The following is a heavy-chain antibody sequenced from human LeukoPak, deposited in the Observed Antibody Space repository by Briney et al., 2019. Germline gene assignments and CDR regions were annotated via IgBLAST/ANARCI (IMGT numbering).Heavy chain of an antibody. J-gene: IGHJ4*02. CDR2: IIPILGIA. Sequence: ASVKVSCKASGGTFSSYAISWVRQAPGQGLEWMGRIIPILGIANYAQKFQGRVTMTRDTSTSTVYMELSSLRSEDTAVYYCARVLGYCSSTSCYSSFDYWGQGTLVTVSS. CDR3: ARVLGYCSSTSCYSSFDY. D-gene: IGHD2-2*01. CDR1: GGTFSSYA. V-gene: IGHV1-69*04.